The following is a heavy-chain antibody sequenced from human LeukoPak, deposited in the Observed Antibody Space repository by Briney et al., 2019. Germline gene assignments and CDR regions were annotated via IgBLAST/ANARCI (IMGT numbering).Heavy chain of an antibody. CDR2: IKKEGSEK. J-gene: IGHJ4*02. D-gene: IGHD3-22*01. V-gene: IGHV3-7*01. CDR1: GFTLSRYW. Sequence: GGSLRLSCAASGFTLSRYWMSWVRQAPGKWLKFLPIIKKEGSEKYYVDSVKGRFTISRDNAKNSLYLQMNSLRAEDTAVYYCARSWGDSSGYYYDDYFDYWGQGTLVTVSS. CDR3: ARSWGDSSGYYYDDYFDY.